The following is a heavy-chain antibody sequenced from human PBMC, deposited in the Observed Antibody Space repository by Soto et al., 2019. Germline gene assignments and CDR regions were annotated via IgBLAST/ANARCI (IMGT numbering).Heavy chain of an antibody. CDR2: IFHTGTT. Sequence: PSETLSLTCTVSGGSMISYYYSWIRQPPGKGLEWIGYIFHTGTTSYNPSLKSRVTLSVDTSQSQFSLKLNSVTAADTAVYYCTTEAYDNSGSLAFDIWGPGTLVTVSS. CDR3: TTEAYDNSGSLAFDI. V-gene: IGHV4-59*08. D-gene: IGHD3-22*01. CDR1: GGSMISYY. J-gene: IGHJ3*02.